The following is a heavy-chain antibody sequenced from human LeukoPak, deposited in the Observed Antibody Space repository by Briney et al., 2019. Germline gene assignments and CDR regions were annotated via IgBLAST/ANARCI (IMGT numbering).Heavy chain of an antibody. CDR3: ARDNGVVHGVYYMDV. D-gene: IGHD3-3*01. J-gene: IGHJ6*03. V-gene: IGHV3-7*01. Sequence: GGSLRLSRAPSLFASSNYWLTSVPQAPRKGVGRVAGIKKDGSEELNVNSVRGRFTISRDNAKMSLFLQMNSLRAEDTAVYYCARDNGVVHGVYYMDVWGKGATVPVS. CDR1: LFASSNYW. CDR2: IKKDGSEE.